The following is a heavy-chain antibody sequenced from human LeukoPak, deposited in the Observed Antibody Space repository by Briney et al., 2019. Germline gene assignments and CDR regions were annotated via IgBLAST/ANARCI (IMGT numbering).Heavy chain of an antibody. V-gene: IGHV4-31*03. CDR2: IYYSGST. Sequence: SETLSLTCTVSGGSISSGGYYWSWIRQHPGKGLEWLGYIYYSGSTYYNPSLKSRVTISVDTSKNQFSLKLSSVTAADTAVYYCARVSISDFWSGYYTADPSFDYWGQGTLVTVSS. J-gene: IGHJ4*02. D-gene: IGHD3-3*01. CDR1: GGSISSGGYY. CDR3: ARVSISDFWSGYYTADPSFDY.